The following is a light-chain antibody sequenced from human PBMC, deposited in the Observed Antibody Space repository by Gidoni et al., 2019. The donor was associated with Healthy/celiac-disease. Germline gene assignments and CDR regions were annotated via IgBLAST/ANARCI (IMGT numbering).Light chain of an antibody. CDR3: AAWDDSLNGPL. CDR2: SNN. CDR1: SSNIGSNT. V-gene: IGLV1-44*01. J-gene: IGLJ2*01. Sequence: QSVLTQPPSASGTPGKRVTISCSESSSNIGSNTVNGYQQLPVTAHKLLIYSNNQRPSGVPDRFSGSKSGTAASLAISGLQSEDEADYYCAAWDDSLNGPLFGGGTKLTVL.